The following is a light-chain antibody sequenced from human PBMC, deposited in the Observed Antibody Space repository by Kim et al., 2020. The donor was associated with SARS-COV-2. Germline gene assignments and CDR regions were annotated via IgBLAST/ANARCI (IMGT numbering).Light chain of an antibody. CDR2: DEN. CDR1: SLISYH. J-gene: IGLJ1*01. CDR3: NSADSSGDHYV. Sequence: ALGQTVRITCHRDSLISYHASWYQQKPGQAPVLVIYDENNRPSGIPDRFSGSTSGSTSFLTITGARAEDEADYYCNSADSSGDHYVFGTGTKVTVL. V-gene: IGLV3-19*01.